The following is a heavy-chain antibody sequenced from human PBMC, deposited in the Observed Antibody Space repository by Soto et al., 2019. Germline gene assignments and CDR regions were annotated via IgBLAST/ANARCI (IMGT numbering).Heavy chain of an antibody. D-gene: IGHD3-10*01. CDR2: INHSGST. CDR1: GGSFSGYY. Sequence: SETLSLTCAVYGGSFSGYYWSWIRQPPGKGLEWIGEINHSGSTNYNPSLKSRVTISVDTSKNQFSLKLSSVTAADTAVYYCAGLWFGELSFEKLNWGQGTLVTVSS. J-gene: IGHJ4*02. CDR3: AGLWFGELSFEKLN. V-gene: IGHV4-34*01.